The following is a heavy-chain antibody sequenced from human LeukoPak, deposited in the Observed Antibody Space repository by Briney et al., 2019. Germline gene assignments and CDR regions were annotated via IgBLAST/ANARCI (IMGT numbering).Heavy chain of an antibody. CDR3: TTVRSIYDSSIY. D-gene: IGHD3-22*01. V-gene: IGHV3-15*01. Sequence: GGSLTLSCAASGFTFSNYWMSWVRQAPGKGLEWVGGIKSKTDGGTTDYAAPVKGRFTISRDDSKNTLYLQMNSLKTEDTAVYYCTTVRSIYDSSIYWGQGTLVTVSS. J-gene: IGHJ4*02. CDR1: GFTFSNYW. CDR2: IKSKTDGGTT.